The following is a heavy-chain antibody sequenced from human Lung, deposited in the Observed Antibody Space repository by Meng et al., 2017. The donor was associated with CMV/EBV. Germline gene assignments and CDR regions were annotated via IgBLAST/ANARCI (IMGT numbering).Heavy chain of an antibody. CDR2: SIPMYATV. V-gene: IGHV1-69*05. J-gene: IGHJ6*02. CDR3: VRDCSVASCYDFYYYGMDV. D-gene: IGHD2-2*01. CDR1: GGTFNSYS. Sequence: SVKVSCXASGGTFNSYSISWVRQAPGQGLEWMGGSIPMYATVNYAQKFQGRVTITTDESASTAYMELSSLRSEDTGVYYCVRDCSVASCYDFYYYGMDVWGRGTTVTFSS.